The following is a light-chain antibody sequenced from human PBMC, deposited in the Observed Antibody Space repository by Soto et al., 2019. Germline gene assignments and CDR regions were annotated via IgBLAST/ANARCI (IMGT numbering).Light chain of an antibody. CDR2: AAS. J-gene: IGKJ3*01. Sequence: DIQMTQSPSSLSASVGDRVTITCRASHDISNSLAWYQQKPGQVPKLVIFAASTLRSGVPTRFSGSGSGTDFTLTINSLQPEDVATYYCQKYNGAPPLFTFGPGTKVDIK. V-gene: IGKV1-27*01. CDR1: HDISNS. CDR3: QKYNGAPPLFT.